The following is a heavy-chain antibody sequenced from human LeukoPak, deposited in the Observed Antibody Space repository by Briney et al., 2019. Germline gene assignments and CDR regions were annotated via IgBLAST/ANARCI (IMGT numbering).Heavy chain of an antibody. D-gene: IGHD4-17*01. CDR2: IRSSSSYI. J-gene: IGHJ4*02. CDR3: ARDFGFGYDYGDYVTIGSY. V-gene: IGHV3-21*01. CDR1: GFTFSSYS. Sequence: PGGSLRLSCAASGFTFSSYSMNWVRQAPGKGLEWVSSIRSSSSYIYYADSVKGRFTISRDNAKNPLYLQMNSLRAEDTAVYYCARDFGFGYDYGDYVTIGSYWGQGTLVTVSS.